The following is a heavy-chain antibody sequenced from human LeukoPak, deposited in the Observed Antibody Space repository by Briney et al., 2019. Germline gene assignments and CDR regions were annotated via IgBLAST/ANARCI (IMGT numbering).Heavy chain of an antibody. D-gene: IGHD3-16*01. CDR3: ARGRVYYDYVWGSYYDY. Sequence: GGSLRLSCAASGFTFSSYEMNWVRQAPGKGLEWVSYISSSGSTIYYADSVKGRFTISRDNAKNSLYLQMNSLRAEDTAVYYCARGRVYYDYVWGSYYDYWGQGTLVTVSS. V-gene: IGHV3-48*03. CDR2: ISSSGSTI. CDR1: GFTFSSYE. J-gene: IGHJ4*02.